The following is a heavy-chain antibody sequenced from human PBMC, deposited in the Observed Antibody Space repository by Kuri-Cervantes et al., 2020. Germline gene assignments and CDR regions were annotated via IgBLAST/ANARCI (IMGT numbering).Heavy chain of an antibody. V-gene: IGHV3-21*04. CDR2: ISSSSSYI. Sequence: GESLKISCAASGFTFSSYSMNWVRQAPGKGLEWVSSISSSSSYIYYADSVKGRFTISRDNSKNTVYLQIYSLRDEDTAVYYCAKRLSYNSGNIDYWGQGTLVTVSS. D-gene: IGHD1/OR15-1a*01. CDR3: AKRLSYNSGNIDY. J-gene: IGHJ4*02. CDR1: GFTFSSYS.